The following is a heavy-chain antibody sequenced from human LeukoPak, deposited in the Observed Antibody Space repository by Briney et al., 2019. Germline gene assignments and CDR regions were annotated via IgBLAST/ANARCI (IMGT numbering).Heavy chain of an antibody. D-gene: IGHD4-17*01. Sequence: GGSLRLSCAASGFTFSSYTMSWVRQAPGEGLEWLSAISGRGTTFYSDSVKGRFTISRVNSENTVYLQMNSLTVDDTAVYFCAKERQTGDYFTSDYWGQGTLVTVSS. CDR2: ISGRGTT. V-gene: IGHV3-23*01. J-gene: IGHJ4*02. CDR1: GFTFSSYT. CDR3: AKERQTGDYFTSDY.